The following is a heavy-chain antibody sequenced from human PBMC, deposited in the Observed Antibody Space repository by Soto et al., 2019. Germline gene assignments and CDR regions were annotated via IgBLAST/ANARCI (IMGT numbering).Heavy chain of an antibody. V-gene: IGHV1-8*01. CDR2: MNPNSGNT. D-gene: IGHD5-12*01. CDR1: GYTFTSYD. J-gene: IGHJ4*02. CDR3: ARERYSGYVCGY. Sequence: QVQLVQAGAEVKKPGASVKVSCKASGYTFTSYDINWVRQATGQGLEWMGWMNPNSGNTGYAQKFQGRVTMTRNTSISTAYMALSSLGSEDTAVYYCARERYSGYVCGYWGQGTLVTVSS.